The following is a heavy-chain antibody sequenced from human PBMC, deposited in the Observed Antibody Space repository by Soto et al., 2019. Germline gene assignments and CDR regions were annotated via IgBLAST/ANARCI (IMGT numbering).Heavy chain of an antibody. J-gene: IGHJ5*02. CDR3: ARAPVDGNNWFDP. Sequence: ASVKVSCKASGGTFSSYAISWVRQAPGQGLEWMGGIIPIFGTANYAQKFQGRVTITADESTSTAYMELSSLRSEDTAVYYCARAPVDGNNWFDPWGQGTLVTVSS. CDR1: GGTFSSYA. V-gene: IGHV1-69*13. CDR2: IIPIFGTA.